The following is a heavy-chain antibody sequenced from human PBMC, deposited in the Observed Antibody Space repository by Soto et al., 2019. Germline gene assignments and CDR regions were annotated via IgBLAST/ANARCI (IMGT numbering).Heavy chain of an antibody. CDR1: GGTFSSYA. J-gene: IGHJ5*02. V-gene: IGHV1-69*06. CDR3: AREDGDDYNWFDP. CDR2: IIPIFGTA. Sequence: QVQLVQSGAEVKKPGSSVKVSCKASGGTFSSYAISWVRQAPGQGLEWRGGIIPIFGTANYAQKFQGRVTITADKSTSKAYMERCSLRSEDKAVYYCAREDGDDYNWFDPWGQGTLVSVSS. D-gene: IGHD2-21*02.